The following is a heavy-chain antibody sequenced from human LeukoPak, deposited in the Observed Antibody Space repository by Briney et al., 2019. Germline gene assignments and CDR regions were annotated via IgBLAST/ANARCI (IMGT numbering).Heavy chain of an antibody. D-gene: IGHD4-17*01. J-gene: IGHJ5*02. V-gene: IGHV3-NL1*01. CDR2: IRGSGDT. CDR1: GFTFSSYG. Sequence: GGSLRLSCTASGFTFSSYGMHWVRQAPGKGLEWVSLIRGSGDTFYADSVKGRFTISRDDSKNMVYLQMKSLRVEDTAVYFCARDRAVTEDWVEFDPWGQGTLVTVSS. CDR3: ARDRAVTEDWVEFDP.